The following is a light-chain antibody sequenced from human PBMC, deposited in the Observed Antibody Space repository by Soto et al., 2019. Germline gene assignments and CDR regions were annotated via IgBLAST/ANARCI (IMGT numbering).Light chain of an antibody. Sequence: EIVLTPSPATLSLSPGERAPLSCRASPSVSSSYLAWYQQKPGQAPRLLIYGASSRATGIPDRFSGSGSGTDFNLTISRLETEDLAVYYCQQYGSSRRTCGQGTKVDIK. CDR2: GAS. J-gene: IGKJ1*01. V-gene: IGKV3-20*01. CDR3: QQYGSSRRT. CDR1: PSVSSSY.